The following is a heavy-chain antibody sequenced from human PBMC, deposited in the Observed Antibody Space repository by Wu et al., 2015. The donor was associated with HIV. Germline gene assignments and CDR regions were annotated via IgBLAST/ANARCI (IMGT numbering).Heavy chain of an antibody. CDR2: FNPSGGST. D-gene: IGHD1/OR15-1a*01. Sequence: VKKPGASVKVSCKASGYTFTRYYMHWVRQAPGQGLEWMGIFNPSGGSTTYAQKFQGRVTMTRDTSTNTVYMELSSLRYEDTAVYYCAARIGNMEAFNIWGQGTMVTVSS. CDR1: GYTFTRYY. J-gene: IGHJ3*02. CDR3: AARIGNMEAFNI. V-gene: IGHV1-46*03.